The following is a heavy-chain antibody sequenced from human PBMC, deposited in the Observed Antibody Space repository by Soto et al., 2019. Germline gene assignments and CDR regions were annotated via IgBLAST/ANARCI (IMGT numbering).Heavy chain of an antibody. D-gene: IGHD3-9*01. CDR2: INHSGST. CDR1: GASFIGYY. V-gene: IGHV4-34*01. Sequence: SETLSLTCAVYGASFIGYYWSWIREPPGKGLEWIGEINHSGSTNYNPSLKSRVTISVDTSKNQFSLKLSSVTAADTAVYYCARGYYDILTGFSNFDYWGQGTLVTVS. CDR3: ARGYYDILTGFSNFDY. J-gene: IGHJ4*02.